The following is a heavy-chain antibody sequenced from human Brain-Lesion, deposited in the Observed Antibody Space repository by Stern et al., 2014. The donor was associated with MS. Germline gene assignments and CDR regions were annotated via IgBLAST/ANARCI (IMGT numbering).Heavy chain of an antibody. CDR1: GYTFSRYA. D-gene: IGHD2-2*01. J-gene: IGHJ4*02. Sequence: QVQLVESGAEVTKPGASVKVSCTASGYTFSRYAITWVRQASGHGLEWMGWMIPYSGNTGYAQKFKGRVSMTSDPSISTVYMELTSLTSDDTAVYFCARAVRNQLLSEYWGQGTLVTVSS. CDR3: ARAVRNQLLSEY. V-gene: IGHV1-8*01. CDR2: MIPYSGNT.